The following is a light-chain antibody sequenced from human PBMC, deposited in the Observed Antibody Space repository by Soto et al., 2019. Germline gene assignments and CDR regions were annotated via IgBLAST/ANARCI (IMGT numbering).Light chain of an antibody. V-gene: IGLV2-14*01. CDR2: EVR. CDR1: MRDVGAYNL. J-gene: IGLJ3*02. Sequence: QSVLTQPASLSGSPGQSITISCSGTMRDVGAYNLVSWYQQHPGTAPKLIIYEVRNRPSGISSRFSGSRSGNTASLTISGLQPEDEGDYYCSAYTARSTLVFGGGTKVTVL. CDR3: SAYTARSTLV.